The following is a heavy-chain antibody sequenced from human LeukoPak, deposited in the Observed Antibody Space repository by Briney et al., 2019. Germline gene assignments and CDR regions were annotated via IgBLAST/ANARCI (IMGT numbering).Heavy chain of an antibody. Sequence: GGSLRLSCAASGFTFSSYWMHWVRQAPGKGLVWVSRINSDGSSTNYADSVKGRFTISRDNAENSLHLQMNSLRAEDTAVYYCAREFKSGYGMWAWGQGTLVTVSS. CDR3: AREFKSGYGMWA. CDR2: INSDGSST. J-gene: IGHJ5*02. CDR1: GFTFSSYW. D-gene: IGHD5-18*01. V-gene: IGHV3-74*01.